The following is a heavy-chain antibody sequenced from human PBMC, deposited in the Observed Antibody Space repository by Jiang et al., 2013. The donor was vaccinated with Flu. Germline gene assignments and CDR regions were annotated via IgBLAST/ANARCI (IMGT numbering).Heavy chain of an antibody. V-gene: IGHV4-59*08. CDR1: GGSISSYY. D-gene: IGHD3-9*01. CDR2: IYYSGST. J-gene: IGHJ3*02. Sequence: GSGLVKPSETLSLTCTVSGGSISSYYWSWIRQPPGKGLEWIGYIYYSGSTNYNPSLKSRVTISVDTSKNQFSLKLSSVTAADTAVYYCARHVSDNYDILTGYYSSDAFDIWGQGTMVTVSS. CDR3: ARHVSDNYDILTGYYSSDAFDI.